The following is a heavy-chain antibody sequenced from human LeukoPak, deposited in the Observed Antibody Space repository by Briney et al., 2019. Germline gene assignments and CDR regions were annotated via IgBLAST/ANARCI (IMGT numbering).Heavy chain of an antibody. D-gene: IGHD1-1*01. CDR3: ARIHNLGILAHFDY. Sequence: PGGSLRLSCAASGFTFSSYEMNWVRQAPGKGLEWVSYINSGGSTLYHADSVKGRFTISRDNAKNSLYLQMNSLRAEDTAVYYCARIHNLGILAHFDYWGQGTLVTVSS. CDR1: GFTFSSYE. V-gene: IGHV3-48*03. CDR2: INSGGSTL. J-gene: IGHJ4*02.